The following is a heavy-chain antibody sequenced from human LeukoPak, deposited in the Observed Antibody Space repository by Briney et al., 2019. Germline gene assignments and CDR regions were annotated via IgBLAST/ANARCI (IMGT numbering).Heavy chain of an antibody. D-gene: IGHD6-13*01. CDR1: GFTFTSYS. CDR3: ARDRLRIAAAALGG. V-gene: IGHV3-7*01. Sequence: GGSLRLSCAASGFTFTSYSMNWVRQAPGKGLEWVANIKQDGSEKYYVDSVKGRFTISRDNAKNSLYLQMNSLRAEDTAVYYCARDRLRIAAAALGGWGQGTLVAVSS. J-gene: IGHJ4*02. CDR2: IKQDGSEK.